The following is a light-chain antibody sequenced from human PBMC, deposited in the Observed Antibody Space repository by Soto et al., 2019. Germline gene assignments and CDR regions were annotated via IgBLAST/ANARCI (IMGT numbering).Light chain of an antibody. V-gene: IGLV1-40*01. CDR3: QSYDSSLSGSDVV. J-gene: IGLJ2*01. Sequence: QSVLTQPPSVSGAPGQRVTISCTGSSSYIGAGYDVHWYQQLPGTAPKLLIYGNSNRPSGVPDRFSGSKSGTSASLAITGLQAEDEADYYCQSYDSSLSGSDVVFGGGTKLTVL. CDR2: GNS. CDR1: SSYIGAGYD.